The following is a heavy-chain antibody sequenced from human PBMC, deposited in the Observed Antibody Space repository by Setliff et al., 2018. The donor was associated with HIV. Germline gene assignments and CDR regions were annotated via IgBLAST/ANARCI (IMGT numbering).Heavy chain of an antibody. CDR1: GYSISSGYY. CDR2: IYHSGST. V-gene: IGHV4-38-2*01. J-gene: IGHJ4*02. Sequence: PSETLSLTCAVSGYSISSGYYWGWIRQPPGKGLEWIGSIYHSGSTNYNSSLKSRVTMSVDTSKRQFSLKLASVTAADTAIYYCARQSTMAAAAFDYWGQGTLVTVSS. D-gene: IGHD6-13*01. CDR3: ARQSTMAAAAFDY.